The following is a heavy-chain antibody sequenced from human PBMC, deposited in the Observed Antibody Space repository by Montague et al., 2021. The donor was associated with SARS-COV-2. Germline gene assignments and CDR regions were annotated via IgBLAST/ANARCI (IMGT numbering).Heavy chain of an antibody. J-gene: IGHJ4*02. V-gene: IGHV4-34*01. CDR2: INHSGST. CDR1: GGSFSDFY. D-gene: IGHD4-23*01. Sequence: SETLSLTCGVYGGSFSDFYWSWIRQPPGTGLEWITEINHSGSTNYNPSLKSRVTISLDTSNNQFSLKVSSVTAADTAVYYCARRHHAYGGNRPFYFFDYWGQGSLVTVSS. CDR3: ARRHHAYGGNRPFYFFDY.